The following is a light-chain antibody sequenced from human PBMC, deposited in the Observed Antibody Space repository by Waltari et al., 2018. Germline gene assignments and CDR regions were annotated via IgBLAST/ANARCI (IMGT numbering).Light chain of an antibody. CDR1: SSDVGGHHY. J-gene: IGLJ2*01. CDR3: SSYAGSTNLV. V-gene: IGLV2-8*01. CDR2: EVT. Sequence: QSALTQPPSASGSPGQSVTISCTGTSSDVGGHHYVSWYQQHPGKAPKLMIYEVTKRPSGVPDRFSGSKSGNTASLTVSGLQAEDEADYYCSSYAGSTNLVFGGGTKLTVL.